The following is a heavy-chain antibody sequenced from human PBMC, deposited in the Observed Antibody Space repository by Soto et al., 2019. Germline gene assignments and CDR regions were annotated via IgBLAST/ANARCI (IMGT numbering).Heavy chain of an antibody. J-gene: IGHJ1*01. CDR2: ISAYNGNT. V-gene: IGHV1-18*04. Sequence: AAVNVSCKGTGYTFTMYGISCVVRSPGQGLEGMGWISAYNGNTNYAQKLQGRVTMATDTSTSTAYMELRSLRSDDTAVYYCARAPPVYYDILTGYYKALSSDYFQHWGQGTLVTVSS. D-gene: IGHD3-9*01. CDR3: ARAPPVYYDILTGYYKALSSDYFQH. CDR1: GYTFTMYG.